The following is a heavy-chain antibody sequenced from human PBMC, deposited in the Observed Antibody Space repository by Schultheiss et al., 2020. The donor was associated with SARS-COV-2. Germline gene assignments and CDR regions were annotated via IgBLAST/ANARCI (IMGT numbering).Heavy chain of an antibody. CDR3: ARDPVVPAATEHYFFYMDV. J-gene: IGHJ6*03. Sequence: GGSLRLSCAASGFTFSSYSMNWVRQAPGKGLEWVSSISSSSSYIYYADSVKGRFTISRDNAKNSLYLQMNSLRAEDTAVYYCARDPVVPAATEHYFFYMDVWGKGTTVTVSS. V-gene: IGHV3-21*01. D-gene: IGHD2-2*01. CDR2: ISSSSSYI. CDR1: GFTFSSYS.